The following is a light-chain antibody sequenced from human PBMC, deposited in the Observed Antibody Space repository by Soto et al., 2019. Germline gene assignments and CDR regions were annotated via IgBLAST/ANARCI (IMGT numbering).Light chain of an antibody. J-gene: IGKJ2*01. V-gene: IGKV3-15*01. CDR3: QQYNNWPYT. CDR1: QSVSSN. CDR2: GAS. Sequence: EIVMTQSPATLSVSPGERATLSCRASQSVSSNLAWYQQKPGQAPRLLIYGASTRATGIPARFSGSGSGKELNLNISSRPSEDFTVYSCQQYNNWPYTFGQGTKLEIK.